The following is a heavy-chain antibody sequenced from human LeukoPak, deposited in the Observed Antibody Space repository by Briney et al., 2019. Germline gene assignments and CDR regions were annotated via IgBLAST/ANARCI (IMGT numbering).Heavy chain of an antibody. Sequence: GGSLRLSCAASGFTFSDYYMSWIRQAPGKGLEWVSYISSSGSTIYYADSVQGRFTISRDNAKNSLYLQMNSLRAEDTALYHCARGVAVAGTNYYYYMDVWGKGTTVTISS. CDR2: ISSSGSTI. V-gene: IGHV3-11*01. D-gene: IGHD6-19*01. CDR1: GFTFSDYY. J-gene: IGHJ6*03. CDR3: ARGVAVAGTNYYYYMDV.